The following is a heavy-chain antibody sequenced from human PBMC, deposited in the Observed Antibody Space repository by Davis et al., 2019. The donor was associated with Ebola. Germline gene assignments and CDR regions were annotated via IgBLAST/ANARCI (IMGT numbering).Heavy chain of an antibody. V-gene: IGHV1-2*02. CDR2: INPNSGGT. J-gene: IGHJ4*02. Sequence: ASVKVSCKASGYTFIGYYMHWVRQAPGQGLEWMGWINPNSGGTNYAQKFQGRVTMTRDTSISTAYMELSRLRSDDTAVYYCARDLSIAARQTFDYWGQGTLVTVSS. D-gene: IGHD6-6*01. CDR1: GYTFIGYY. CDR3: ARDLSIAARQTFDY.